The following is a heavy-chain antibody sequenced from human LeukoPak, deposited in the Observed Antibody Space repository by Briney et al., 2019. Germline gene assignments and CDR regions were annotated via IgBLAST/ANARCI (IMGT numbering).Heavy chain of an antibody. D-gene: IGHD6-6*01. Sequence: GASVKVSCKASGYTFTGYYMHWVRQAPGQGLEWMGWINPNSGGTNYAQKFQGRVTMTRDTSISTAYMELSRLRADDTAVYYCARVRSAARLAPLGYWGQGTLVTVSS. V-gene: IGHV1-2*02. J-gene: IGHJ4*02. CDR3: ARVRSAARLAPLGY. CDR1: GYTFTGYY. CDR2: INPNSGGT.